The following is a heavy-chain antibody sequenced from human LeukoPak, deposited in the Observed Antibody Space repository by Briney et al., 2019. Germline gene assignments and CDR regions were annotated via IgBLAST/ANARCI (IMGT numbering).Heavy chain of an antibody. D-gene: IGHD3-3*01. J-gene: IGHJ3*02. CDR1: GGSISSYY. CDR3: ASLTIITIFGGADPGAFDI. CDR2: IYYSGST. V-gene: IGHV4-59*01. Sequence: SETLSLTCTVSGGSISSYYWSWIRQPPGKGLEWIGYIYYSGSTNYNPSLKSRVTISVDTSKDQFSLKLSSVTAADTAVYYCASLTIITIFGGADPGAFDIWGQGTMVTVSS.